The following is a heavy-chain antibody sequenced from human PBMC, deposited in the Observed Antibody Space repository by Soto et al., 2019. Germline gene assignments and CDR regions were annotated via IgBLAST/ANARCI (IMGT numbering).Heavy chain of an antibody. CDR2: ISAYNGNT. D-gene: IGHD3-10*01. CDR3: ARDLFTMVRGPSFGMDV. CDR1: GYTFTSYG. V-gene: IGHV1-18*04. Sequence: GVSVKVSCKASGYTFTSYGISWVRQAPGQGLEWMGWISAYNGNTNYAQKLQGRVTMTTDTSTSTAYMELRSLRSDDTAVYYCARDLFTMVRGPSFGMDVWGQGTTVTVSS. J-gene: IGHJ6*02.